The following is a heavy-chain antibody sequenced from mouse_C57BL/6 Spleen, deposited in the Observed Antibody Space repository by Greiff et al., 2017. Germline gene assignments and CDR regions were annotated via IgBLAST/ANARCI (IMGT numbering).Heavy chain of an antibody. Sequence: EVQLVESGPGLVKPSQSLSLTCSVTGYSITSGYYWNWIRQFPGNKLEWMGYISYDGSNNYNPSLKNRISITRDTSKNQFFLKLNSVTTEDTATYYCASPNGYYSMDYWGQGTSVTVSS. CDR3: ASPNGYYSMDY. CDR2: ISYDGSN. V-gene: IGHV3-6*01. J-gene: IGHJ4*01. CDR1: GYSITSGYY.